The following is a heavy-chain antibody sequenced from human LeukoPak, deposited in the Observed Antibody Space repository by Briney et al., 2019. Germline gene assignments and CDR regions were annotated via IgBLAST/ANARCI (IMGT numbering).Heavy chain of an antibody. CDR3: ARADYDSSGYYFVY. J-gene: IGHJ4*02. CDR2: INPNSGGT. V-gene: IGHV1-2*02. D-gene: IGHD3-22*01. Sequence: ASVKVSCKASGYTFSSYYMHWVRRAPGQGLEWMGWINPNSGGTNYAQKFQGRVTMTRDTSISTAYMELSRLRSDDTAVYYCARADYDSSGYYFVYWGQGTLVTVSS. CDR1: GYTFSSYY.